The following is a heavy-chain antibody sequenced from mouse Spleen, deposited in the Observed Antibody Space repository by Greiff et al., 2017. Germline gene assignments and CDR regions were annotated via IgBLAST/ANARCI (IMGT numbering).Heavy chain of an antibody. Sequence: VQLQQSGPGLVQPSQSLSITCTVSGFSFTSYGVHWVSQSPGKGLEWLGVIWRGGSTDYNAAFMSRLSITKDNSKSQVFFKMNSLQADDTAIYYCAKMEYAAYYFDYWGQGTTLTVSS. J-gene: IGHJ2*01. D-gene: IGHD2-10*02. CDR1: GFSFTSYG. V-gene: IGHV2-5*01. CDR2: IWRGGST. CDR3: AKMEYAAYYFDY.